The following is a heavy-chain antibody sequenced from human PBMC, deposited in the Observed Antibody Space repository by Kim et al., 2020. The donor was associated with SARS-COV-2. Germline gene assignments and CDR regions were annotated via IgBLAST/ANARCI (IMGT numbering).Heavy chain of an antibody. CDR3: ARPSTWYGVDY. V-gene: IGHV3-11*03. Sequence: GGSLRLSCAASGFTFSDYYMSWIRQAPGKGLEWVSYISSSSYTNYADSVKGRFTIPRDNAKNSLYLQMKSLRAGDTAVYYCARPSTWYGVDYWGQGTLGTVSS. CDR2: ISSSSYT. CDR1: GFTFSDYY. J-gene: IGHJ4*02. D-gene: IGHD4-17*01.